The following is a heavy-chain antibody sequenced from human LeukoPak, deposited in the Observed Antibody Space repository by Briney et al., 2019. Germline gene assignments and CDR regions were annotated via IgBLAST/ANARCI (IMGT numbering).Heavy chain of an antibody. CDR1: GFTFSSYS. CDR3: ARAGGIVVVIAHSDY. V-gene: IGHV3-21*01. CDR2: ISSSSSYI. Sequence: PGGSLRLSCAASGFTFSSYSMNWVRQAPGKGLEWVSSISSSSSYIYYADSVKGRFTISRDNAKNSLYLQMNSLRAEDTAVYYCARAGGIVVVIAHSDYWGQGTLVTVSS. D-gene: IGHD2-21*01. J-gene: IGHJ4*02.